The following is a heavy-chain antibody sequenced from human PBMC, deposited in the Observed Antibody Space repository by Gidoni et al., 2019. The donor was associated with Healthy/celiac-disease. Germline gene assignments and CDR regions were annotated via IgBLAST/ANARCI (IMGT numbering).Heavy chain of an antibody. D-gene: IGHD6-13*01. CDR3: SRDRAGYWYFDL. Sequence: EVQLVESGGGLVKPGGSLRLSCAASGFPFSNAWMSWVRQAPGKGLEWVGRIKSKTDGGTTDYAAPVKGRFTISRDDSKNTLYLQMNSLKTEDTAVYYCSRDRAGYWYFDLWGRGTLVTVSS. CDR1: GFPFSNAW. J-gene: IGHJ2*01. V-gene: IGHV3-15*01. CDR2: IKSKTDGGTT.